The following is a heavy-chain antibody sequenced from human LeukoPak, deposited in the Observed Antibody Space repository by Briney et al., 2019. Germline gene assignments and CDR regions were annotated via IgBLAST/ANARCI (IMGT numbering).Heavy chain of an antibody. CDR2: INPNSGGT. CDR1: GYTFTGYY. V-gene: IGHV1-2*06. J-gene: IGHJ4*02. D-gene: IGHD3-22*01. CDR3: ASRAYYYDSSGYFS. Sequence: ASVKVSCXASGYTFTGYYMHWVRQAPGQGLEWMGRINPNSGGTNYAQKFQGRVTMTRDTSISTAYMELSRLRSDDTAVYYCASRAYYYDSSGYFSWGPGTLVTVSS.